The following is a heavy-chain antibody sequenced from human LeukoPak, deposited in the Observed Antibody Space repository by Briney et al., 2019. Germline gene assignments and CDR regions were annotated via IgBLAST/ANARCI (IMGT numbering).Heavy chain of an antibody. CDR2: MNPNSGNT. Sequence: ASVKVSCKASGYTFTDYYMHWVRQAPGQGLEWMGWMNPNSGNTGYAQKFQGRVTMTRNTSISTAYMELSSLRSEDTAVYYCARSFSYYGMDVWGQGTTVTVSS. CDR1: GYTFTDYY. J-gene: IGHJ6*02. CDR3: ARSFSYYGMDV. V-gene: IGHV1-8*02.